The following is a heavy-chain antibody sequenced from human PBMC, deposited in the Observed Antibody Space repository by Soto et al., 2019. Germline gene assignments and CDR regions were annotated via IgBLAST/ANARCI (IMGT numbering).Heavy chain of an antibody. CDR2: ISSSGSTI. J-gene: IGHJ6*02. CDR3: ARSSGAAYYYYYGMDV. CDR1: GFTFSSYE. Sequence: VGSLRLSCAASGFTFSSYEMNWVRQAPGKGLEWVSYISSSGSTIYYADSVKGRFTISRDNAKNSLYLQMNSLRAEDTAVYYCARSSGAAYYYYYGMDVWGQGTTVTVS. V-gene: IGHV3-48*03. D-gene: IGHD1-26*01.